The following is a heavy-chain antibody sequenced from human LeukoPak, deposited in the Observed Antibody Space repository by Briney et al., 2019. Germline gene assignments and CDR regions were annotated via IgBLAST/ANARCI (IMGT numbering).Heavy chain of an antibody. J-gene: IGHJ4*02. Sequence: ASVKVSCKASGYTFTSYAMHWVRQAPGQGLEWMGWINPNSGGTNYAQKFQGRVTMTRDTSISTAYMELSRLRSDDTAVYYCARDEGYSYGGNFDYWGQGTLVTVSS. D-gene: IGHD5-18*01. CDR2: INPNSGGT. V-gene: IGHV1-2*02. CDR1: GYTFTSYA. CDR3: ARDEGYSYGGNFDY.